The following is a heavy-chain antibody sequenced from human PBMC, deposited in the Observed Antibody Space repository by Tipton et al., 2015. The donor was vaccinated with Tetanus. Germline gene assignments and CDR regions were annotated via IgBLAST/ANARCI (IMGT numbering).Heavy chain of an antibody. CDR2: IHPSGST. D-gene: IGHD1-1*01. CDR1: GGAFSGHY. Sequence: LRLSCAVYGGAFSGHYWTWIRQAPGKGLEWIGEIHPSGSTNYNASLRGRVTMSVDLTRKHVFLRMTSVTAADTAVYYCARANNEFPKKGPFDSWGQGSLVIVSS. V-gene: IGHV4-34*01. CDR3: ARANNEFPKKGPFDS. J-gene: IGHJ4*02.